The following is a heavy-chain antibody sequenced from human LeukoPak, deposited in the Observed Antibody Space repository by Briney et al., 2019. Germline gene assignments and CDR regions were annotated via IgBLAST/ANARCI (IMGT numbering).Heavy chain of an antibody. CDR3: ARDPYYYDSSGIDY. D-gene: IGHD3-22*01. J-gene: IGHJ4*02. CDR2: ISYDGSNK. CDR1: GFTFSSYA. V-gene: IGHV3-30-3*01. Sequence: GGSLRLSCAASGFTFSSYAMHWVRQAPGKGLEWVVVISYDGSNKYYADSVKGRFTISRDNSKNTLYLQMNSLRAEDTAVYYCARDPYYYDSSGIDYWGQGTLVTVSS.